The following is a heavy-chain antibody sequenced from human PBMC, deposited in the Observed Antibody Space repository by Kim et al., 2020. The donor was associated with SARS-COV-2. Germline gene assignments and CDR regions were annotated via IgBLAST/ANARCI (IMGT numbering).Heavy chain of an antibody. D-gene: IGHD3-22*01. CDR3: ARDGRYYAGRGYYWGGFDP. V-gene: IGHV3-30-3*01. CDR2: ITNNGSNK. Sequence: GGSLRLSCAASGFTFSSYAMNWVRQAPGKGLEWVAGITNNGSNKYYVDSVKGRFTISRDNSKNTLYLQMNSLRAEDTAVYYCARDGRYYAGRGYYWGGFDPWGQGTLVTVAS. J-gene: IGHJ5*02. CDR1: GFTFSSYA.